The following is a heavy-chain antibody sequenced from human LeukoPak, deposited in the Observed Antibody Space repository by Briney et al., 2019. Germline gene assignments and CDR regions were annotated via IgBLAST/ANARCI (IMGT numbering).Heavy chain of an antibody. D-gene: IGHD6-25*01. J-gene: IGHJ4*02. CDR1: GGTFSSYA. CDR3: AGGLIEQRTPSDY. CDR2: IIPIFGTA. V-gene: IGHV1-69*05. Sequence: SVKISCKASGGTFSSYAISWVRQAPGQGLEWMGGIIPIFGTANYAQKFQGRVTITTDESTSTAYMELSSLRSEDSAVYYCAGGLIEQRTPSDYWGQGTLVTVSS.